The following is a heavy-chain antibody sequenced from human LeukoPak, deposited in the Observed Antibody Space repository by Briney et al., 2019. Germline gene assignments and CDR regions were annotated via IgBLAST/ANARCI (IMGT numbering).Heavy chain of an antibody. D-gene: IGHD3-16*01. CDR3: ARDLGY. CDR2: ISSSSSTI. CDR1: GLTFSSYG. J-gene: IGHJ4*02. Sequence: GGSLRLSCAASGLTFSSYGMNWVRQAPGKGLEWVSYISSSSSTIYYADSVKGRFTISRDNAKNSLYLQMNSLRAEDTAVYYCARDLGYWGQGTLVTVSS. V-gene: IGHV3-48*01.